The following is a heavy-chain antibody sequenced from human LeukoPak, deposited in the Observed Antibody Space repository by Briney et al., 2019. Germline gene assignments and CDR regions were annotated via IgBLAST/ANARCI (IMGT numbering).Heavy chain of an antibody. CDR3: AREPAYYDSSDYYLEYLQH. J-gene: IGHJ1*01. D-gene: IGHD3-22*01. CDR2: IYYSGST. Sequence: SQTLSLTCTVSGGSISSGGYYWSWIRQHPGKGLEWIGYIYYSGSTYYNPSLKSRVTISVDTSKNQFSLKLSSVTAADTAVYYCAREPAYYDSSDYYLEYLQHWGQGTLVTVSS. CDR1: GGSISSGGYY. V-gene: IGHV4-31*03.